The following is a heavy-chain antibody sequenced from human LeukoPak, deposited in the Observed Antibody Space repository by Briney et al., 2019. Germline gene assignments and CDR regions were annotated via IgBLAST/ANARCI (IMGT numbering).Heavy chain of an antibody. CDR2: IRNKANSYAT. V-gene: IGHV3-73*01. CDR3: TKLSGTTVITRHTDY. D-gene: IGHD4-11*01. J-gene: IGHJ4*02. CDR1: GFTFSGAA. Sequence: GGSLRLSCASSGFTFSGAAMHWVRQASGKGLEWVGRIRNKANSYATAYAASVKGRFTISRDDSKNTTYLQMNSLKTEDTAVYYCTKLSGTTVITRHTDYWGQGTLVTVSP.